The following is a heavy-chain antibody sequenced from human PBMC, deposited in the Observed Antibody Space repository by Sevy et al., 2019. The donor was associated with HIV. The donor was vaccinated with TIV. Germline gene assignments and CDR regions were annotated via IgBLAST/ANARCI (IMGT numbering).Heavy chain of an antibody. CDR3: ARDLGGYGGNSIDY. CDR2: ISVDNGNT. D-gene: IGHD2-21*02. J-gene: IGHJ4*02. V-gene: IGHV1-18*01. CDR1: GYTFTSYG. Sequence: ASVKVSCKASGYTFTSYGITWGQQAPGQGLKWMGWISVDNGNTNYAQKLQGRVTLTTETSTSTGYMELRSLRSDDTAVYYCARDLGGYGGNSIDYWGQGTLVTVSS.